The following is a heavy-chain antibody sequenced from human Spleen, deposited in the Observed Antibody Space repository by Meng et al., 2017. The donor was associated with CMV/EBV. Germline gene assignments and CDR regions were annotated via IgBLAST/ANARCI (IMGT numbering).Heavy chain of an antibody. CDR1: DGSFSGYY. CDR2: INHSGST. CDR3: ARHRGNYYQSFLH. Sequence: QVQLQEWGGELLQPSVTLSLTCVCYDGSFSGYYWSWIRQPPGKGLEWIGEINHSGSTNYNPSLKSRVTTSVDTSKNQFSLQLRFVTAADTAVYYCARHRGNYYQSFLHWGQGTLVTVSS. J-gene: IGHJ1*01. V-gene: IGHV4-34*01. D-gene: IGHD1-26*01.